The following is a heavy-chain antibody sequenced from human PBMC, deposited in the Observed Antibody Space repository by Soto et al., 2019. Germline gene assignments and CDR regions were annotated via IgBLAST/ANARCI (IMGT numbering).Heavy chain of an antibody. V-gene: IGHV1-69*01. CDR1: GGTFSSYA. D-gene: IGHD2-2*02. J-gene: IGHJ5*02. CDR2: IIPIFGTA. CDR3: AREGLVVPADIVPSPSWFDP. Sequence: QVQLVQSGAEVKKPGSSMKVSCKASGGTFSSYAISWVRQAPGQGLEWMGGIIPIFGTANYAQKFQGRVTITADESTSTAYMELSSLRSEDTAVYYCAREGLVVPADIVPSPSWFDPWGQGTLVTVSS.